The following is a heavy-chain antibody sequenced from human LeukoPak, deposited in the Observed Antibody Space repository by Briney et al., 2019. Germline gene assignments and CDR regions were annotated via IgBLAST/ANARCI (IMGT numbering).Heavy chain of an antibody. Sequence: GASVKVSCKASGGTFSSYAISWVRQAPGQGLEWMGGIIPIFGTANYAQKFQGRVTITADKSTSTAYMELSSLRSEDTAVYYCATLHTTMGGYFDYWGQGTLVTVSS. D-gene: IGHD3-10*01. J-gene: IGHJ4*02. CDR2: IIPIFGTA. CDR3: ATLHTTMGGYFDY. CDR1: GGTFSSYA. V-gene: IGHV1-69*06.